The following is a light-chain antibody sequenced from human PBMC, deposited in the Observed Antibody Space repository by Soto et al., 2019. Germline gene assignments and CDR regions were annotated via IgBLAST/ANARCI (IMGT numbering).Light chain of an antibody. Sequence: QSALTQPRSVSGSPGQSVTISCTGTSSDVGTYTYVSWYQQHPGKAPKLIIYDVSKRPSGVPDRFSGSKSGNTASLTISGLQAEDEADYYCCSYAGSYYVFGTGTKVTVL. J-gene: IGLJ1*01. CDR3: CSYAGSYYV. V-gene: IGLV2-11*01. CDR1: SSDVGTYTY. CDR2: DVS.